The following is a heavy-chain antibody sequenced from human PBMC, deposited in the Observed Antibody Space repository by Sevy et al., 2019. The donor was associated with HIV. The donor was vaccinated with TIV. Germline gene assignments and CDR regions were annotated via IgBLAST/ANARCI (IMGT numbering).Heavy chain of an antibody. V-gene: IGHV3-21*01. CDR2: ISSSSSSI. D-gene: IGHD2-15*01. CDR3: ARVVAYCTGGTCFPGYYYGMDV. CDR1: GFTFSSYN. J-gene: IGHJ6*02. Sequence: GGSLRLSCAASGFTFSSYNMNWVRQAPGKGLEWVSSISSSSSSIYYADSVRGRFTISRENAKNSLYLQMNSLRAEDTALYYCARVVAYCTGGTCFPGYYYGMDVWGQGTTVTVSS.